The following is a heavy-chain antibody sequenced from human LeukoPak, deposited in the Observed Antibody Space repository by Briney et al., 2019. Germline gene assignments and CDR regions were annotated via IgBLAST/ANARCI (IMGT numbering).Heavy chain of an antibody. CDR3: AIVVPAATD. D-gene: IGHD2-2*01. CDR2: IYYSGST. Sequence: PSETLSLTCTVSGGSISSSSYYWGWIRQPPGKGLEWIGSIYYSGSTYYNPSLKSQVTISVDTSKNQFSLKLSSVTAADTAVYYCAIVVPAATDWGQGTLVTVSS. V-gene: IGHV4-39*01. CDR1: GGSISSSSYY. J-gene: IGHJ4*02.